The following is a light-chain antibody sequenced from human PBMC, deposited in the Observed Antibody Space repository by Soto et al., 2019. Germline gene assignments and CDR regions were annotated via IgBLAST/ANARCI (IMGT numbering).Light chain of an antibody. CDR1: QDISNY. J-gene: IGKJ4*01. CDR2: DAS. V-gene: IGKV1-33*01. Sequence: DIQMTQSPSSLSASVGDRVTITCQASQDISNYLNWYQQKPGKAPKLLIYDASNLETGVPSRFSRSGSGTDFTFTISSLQPEDIATYYCQHFDNLPLTFGGGTKVEIK. CDR3: QHFDNLPLT.